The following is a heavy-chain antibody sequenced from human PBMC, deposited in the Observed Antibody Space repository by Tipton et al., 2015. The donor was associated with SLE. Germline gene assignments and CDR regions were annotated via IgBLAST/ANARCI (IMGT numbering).Heavy chain of an antibody. CDR2: IYTSGST. V-gene: IGHV4-61*09. CDR3: ARGNIVASSFDY. CDR1: GGSISSGSYY. D-gene: IGHD5-12*01. J-gene: IGHJ4*02. Sequence: TLSLTCTVSGGSISSGSYYWSWIRQPAGKGLGWIGHIYTSGSTNYNPSLKSRVTISVDTSKNQFSLKLSSVTAADTAVYYCARGNIVASSFDYWGQGTLVTVSS.